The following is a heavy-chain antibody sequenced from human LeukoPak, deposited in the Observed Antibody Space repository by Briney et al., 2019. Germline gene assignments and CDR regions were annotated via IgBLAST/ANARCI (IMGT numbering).Heavy chain of an antibody. J-gene: IGHJ4*02. CDR3: AKVWDIVVVVAATYFDY. Sequence: GGSLRLSCTASRFTFSTYAMSWVRQAPGKGLEWVSAISGSGGSTYYADSVKGRFTISRDNSKNTLYLQMNSLRAEDTAVYYCAKVWDIVVVVAATYFDYWGQGTLVTVSS. V-gene: IGHV3-23*01. D-gene: IGHD2-15*01. CDR1: RFTFSTYA. CDR2: ISGSGGST.